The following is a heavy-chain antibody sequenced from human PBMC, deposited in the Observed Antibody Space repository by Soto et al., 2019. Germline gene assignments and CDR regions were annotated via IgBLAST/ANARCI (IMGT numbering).Heavy chain of an antibody. CDR2: TYYRSKWYN. Sequence: SQTLSLTCAISGDSVSSNSAAWNWIRQSPSRGLEWLGRTYYRSKWYNDYAVSVKSRITINPDTSKNQFSLKLSSVTAADTAVYYCARAFLSYDFWSGYLPPLYYYYMDVWGKGTTVTVSS. CDR1: GDSVSSNSAA. V-gene: IGHV6-1*01. D-gene: IGHD3-3*01. J-gene: IGHJ6*03. CDR3: ARAFLSYDFWSGYLPPLYYYYMDV.